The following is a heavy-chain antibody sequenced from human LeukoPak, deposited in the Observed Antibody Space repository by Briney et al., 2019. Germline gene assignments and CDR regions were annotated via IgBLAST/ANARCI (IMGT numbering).Heavy chain of an antibody. J-gene: IGHJ5*02. D-gene: IGHD2-2*01. CDR2: IYHSGST. V-gene: IGHV4-38-2*02. CDR1: GYSISSGYY. CDR3: AREDIIIVPASPNWFDP. Sequence: SETLSLTCTVSGYSISSGYYWGWIRPPPGKGLEWIGSIYHSGSTYYNPSLKSRVTISVDTSKNQFSLKLSSVTAADTAVYYCAREDIIIVPASPNWFDPWGQGTLVTVSS.